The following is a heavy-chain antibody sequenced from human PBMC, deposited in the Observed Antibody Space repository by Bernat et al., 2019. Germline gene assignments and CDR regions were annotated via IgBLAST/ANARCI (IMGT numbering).Heavy chain of an antibody. Sequence: QVQLQQWGAGLLKPSETLSLTCAVYGGSFSGYYWTWIRQPPGKGLEWIGEINHSGSTNYNPSLKSRVTISVDTSKNQFFLKLSSVTAADMAVYYWAGGKGVVTAIWGQGTLVTVSS. D-gene: IGHD2-21*02. CDR2: INHSGST. J-gene: IGHJ4*02. V-gene: IGHV4-34*01. CDR1: GGSFSGYY. CDR3: AGGKGVVTAI.